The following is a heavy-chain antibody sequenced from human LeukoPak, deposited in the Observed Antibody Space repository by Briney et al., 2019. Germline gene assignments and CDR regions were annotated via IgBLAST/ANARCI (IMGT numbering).Heavy chain of an antibody. D-gene: IGHD1-26*01. CDR1: GFTFSSYW. V-gene: IGHV3-7*01. CDR3: AREWYSGSYFGAFDI. Sequence: GGSLRLSCAASGFTFSSYWMSWVRQAPGKGLEWVANIKQDGSEKYYANSVKGRFTISRDNAKNSLYLQMNSLRAEDTAVYYCAREWYSGSYFGAFDIWGQGTMVTVSS. CDR2: IKQDGSEK. J-gene: IGHJ3*02.